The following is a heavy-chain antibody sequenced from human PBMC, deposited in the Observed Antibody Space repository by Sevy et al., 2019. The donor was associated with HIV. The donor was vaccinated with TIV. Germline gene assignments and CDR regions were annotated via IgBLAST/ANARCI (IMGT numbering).Heavy chain of an antibody. J-gene: IGHJ4*02. CDR1: GDSFRSSHYF. D-gene: IGHD5-12*01. CDR2: FFYGESS. CDR3: ARPRGKYICYDYEH. Sequence: SETLSVTCTVSGDSFRSSHYFWGWIRQPPGKGLEWIGSFFYGESSHYNPSLKSRVTMSADASKNQFSLRLTSVTAADTAIYYCARPRGKYICYDYEHWGPGILVTVSS. V-gene: IGHV4-39*01.